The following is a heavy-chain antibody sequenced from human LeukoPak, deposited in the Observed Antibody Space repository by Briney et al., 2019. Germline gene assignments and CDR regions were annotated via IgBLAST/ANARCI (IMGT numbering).Heavy chain of an antibody. CDR2: ITNDGSST. CDR1: GLTFSSHW. Sequence: QPGGSLRLSCAASGLTFSSHWMHWVRQAPGKGLVWVSRITNDGSSTTYADSVKGRFTISRDNAKNSLYLQMNSLRAEDTALYYCAKDFGSGWQYFQHWGQGTLVTVSS. CDR3: AKDFGSGWQYFQH. J-gene: IGHJ1*01. D-gene: IGHD6-19*01. V-gene: IGHV3-74*01.